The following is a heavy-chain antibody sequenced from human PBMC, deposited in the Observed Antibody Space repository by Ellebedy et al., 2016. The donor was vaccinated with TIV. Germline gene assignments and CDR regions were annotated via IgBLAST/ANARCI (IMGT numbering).Heavy chain of an antibody. Sequence: SETLSLTCTVSGGSVSNGNNYWNWIRQPPGKGLEWIGYIYYSGSATYSPSLKSRVTISVDTSRNQFSLKLSSVTAADTAVYYCVREGDVRIVRHFDYWGQGILVTVSS. V-gene: IGHV4-61*01. D-gene: IGHD2-21*01. J-gene: IGHJ4*02. CDR3: VREGDVRIVRHFDY. CDR1: GGSVSNGNNY. CDR2: IYYSGSA.